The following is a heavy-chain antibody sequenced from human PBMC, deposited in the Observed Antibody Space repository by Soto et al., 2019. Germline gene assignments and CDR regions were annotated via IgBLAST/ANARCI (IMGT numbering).Heavy chain of an antibody. Sequence: QVHLVQSGAEVKKAGSSVKVSCKTSGGTISTYAISWVRQAPGQGLEWMGKIIPVLGVSDYAQKFQGRLTXTADXSTAXXXXXXXXXXXXXTAVYYCARGGQQVVSFDYWGQGTLVSVSS. CDR1: GGTISTYA. V-gene: IGHV1-69*02. D-gene: IGHD6-6*01. J-gene: IGHJ4*02. CDR2: IIPVLGVS. CDR3: ARGGQQVVSFDY.